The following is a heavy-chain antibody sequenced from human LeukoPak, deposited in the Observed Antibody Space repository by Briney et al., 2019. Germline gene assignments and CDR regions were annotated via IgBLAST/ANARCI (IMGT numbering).Heavy chain of an antibody. J-gene: IGHJ5*02. Sequence: SETLSLTCTVSGGSISSYYWSWIRQPPGKGLEWIGYIYYSGSTNYNPSLKSRVTISVGTSTNQFSLKLSSLTAADTAVYYCARDAAGRGSGSYSNWIDPWGQGTLVTVSS. V-gene: IGHV4-59*01. CDR3: ARDAAGRGSGSYSNWIDP. CDR2: IYYSGST. D-gene: IGHD3-10*01. CDR1: GGSISSYY.